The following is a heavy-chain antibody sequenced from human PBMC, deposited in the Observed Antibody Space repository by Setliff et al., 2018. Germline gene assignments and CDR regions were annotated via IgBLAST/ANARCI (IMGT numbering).Heavy chain of an antibody. J-gene: IGHJ6*02. CDR3: ARGRERDYNFWSGYYTYYYYGMDV. Sequence: PSETLSLTCAVSGYSISSAYYWGWIRQPPGKGLEWIGRIYTSGSTNYNPSLKSRVTISVDTSKNQFSLKLSSVTAADTAVYYCARGRERDYNFWSGYYTYYYYGMDVWGQGTTVTVSS. V-gene: IGHV4-38-2*01. CDR1: GYSISSAYY. D-gene: IGHD3-3*01. CDR2: IYTSGST.